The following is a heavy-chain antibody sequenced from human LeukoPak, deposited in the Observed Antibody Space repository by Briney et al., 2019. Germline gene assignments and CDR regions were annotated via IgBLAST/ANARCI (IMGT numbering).Heavy chain of an antibody. CDR1: GFTFSTFA. D-gene: IGHD2-8*02. CDR3: ATYRQVLLPFES. V-gene: IGHV3-23*01. Sequence: GGSLRLSCAASGFTFSTFAMIWVRQPPGKELEWVSSIFPSGGEIHYADSVRGRFTISRDNSKSTLSLQMNSLRAEDTAIYYCATYRQVLLPFESWGQGTLVTVSS. J-gene: IGHJ4*02. CDR2: IFPSGGEI.